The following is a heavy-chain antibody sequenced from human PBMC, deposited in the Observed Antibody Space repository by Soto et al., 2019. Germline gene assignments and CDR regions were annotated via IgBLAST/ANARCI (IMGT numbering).Heavy chain of an antibody. V-gene: IGHV3-30*18. Sequence: QVQLVESGGGVVQPGRSLRLSCAASGFTFSSYGMHCVRQAPGKGLEWVAGISYDGSNKYYADSVKGRFTISRDNSKNTLYLQMNSLRAEDTAVYYCAKDLPFDLWGRGTLVTVSS. J-gene: IGHJ2*01. CDR3: AKDLPFDL. CDR2: ISYDGSNK. CDR1: GFTFSSYG.